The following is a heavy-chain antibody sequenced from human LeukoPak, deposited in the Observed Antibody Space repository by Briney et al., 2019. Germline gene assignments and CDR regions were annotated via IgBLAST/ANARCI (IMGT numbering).Heavy chain of an antibody. CDR1: GGSISSGGYY. CDR3: ASNYYGSGSLDY. J-gene: IGHJ4*02. V-gene: IGHV4-61*08. Sequence: SQTLSLTCTVSGGSISSGGYYWTWIRQPPGKELEWIGDIYYSGSTNYNPSLKSRVTISVDTSKNQFSLKLSSVTAADTAVYYCASNYYGSGSLDYWGQGTLVTVSS. CDR2: IYYSGST. D-gene: IGHD3-10*01.